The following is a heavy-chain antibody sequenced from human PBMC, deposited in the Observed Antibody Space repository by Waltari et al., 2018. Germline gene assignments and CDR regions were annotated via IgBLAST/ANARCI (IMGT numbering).Heavy chain of an antibody. CDR3: ARGRHSAFDI. V-gene: IGHV6-1*01. J-gene: IGHJ3*02. CDR2: TYYTSKWYN. Sequence: QVQLQQSGPGLVKPSQTLPLTCAIPGDRVSSNNVAWNWIRQSPSRGLEWLGRTYYTSKWYNDYAVSVQSRITIDRDTSKNQFSLQLNSLTPGDTAVYYCARGRHSAFDIWGQGTLVTVSS. CDR1: GDRVSSNNVA.